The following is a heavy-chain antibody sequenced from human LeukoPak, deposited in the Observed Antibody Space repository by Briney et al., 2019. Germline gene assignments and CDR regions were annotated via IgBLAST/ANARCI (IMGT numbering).Heavy chain of an antibody. CDR2: ISYDGTDK. D-gene: IGHD2-21*02. Sequence: GRSLRLSCAASGFTFSPYAMDWVRQAPGKGLEWVAVISYDGTDKYYADFVKGRFTISRDNSKNTLYLQMNSLRAEDTAVYYCARDGPSDSDWYFDLWGRGTLVTVSS. J-gene: IGHJ2*01. V-gene: IGHV3-30*04. CDR1: GFTFSPYA. CDR3: ARDGPSDSDWYFDL.